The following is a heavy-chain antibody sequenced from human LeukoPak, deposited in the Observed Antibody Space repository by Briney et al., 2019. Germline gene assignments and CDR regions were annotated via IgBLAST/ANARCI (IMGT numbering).Heavy chain of an antibody. V-gene: IGHV3-21*01. Sequence: GVPLRLSCAASGFTFSSYSMNGVREAPGKGLEGVSSISRRSSYIYYAHSVKGRFTISRDNAKNSLYLQMNSLRDEDTAVYYCARVRRGSGSSYYPGRGAFDIWGQGAMVTVSS. CDR1: GFTFSSYS. D-gene: IGHD1-26*01. CDR2: ISRRSSYI. J-gene: IGHJ3*02. CDR3: ARVRRGSGSSYYPGRGAFDI.